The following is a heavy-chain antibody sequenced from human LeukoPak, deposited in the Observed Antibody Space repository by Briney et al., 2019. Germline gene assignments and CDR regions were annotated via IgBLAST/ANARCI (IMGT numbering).Heavy chain of an antibody. Sequence: SGTLSLTCTVPGGSISSYYWSWLRQPPGKGLGYIGFLYYTGNTNYNPSLKSRVTISVDTSKNQFSLKLSSVTAADTAVYYCARGNWGGYWYDYWGQGTLVTVSS. J-gene: IGHJ4*02. V-gene: IGHV4-59*08. CDR3: ARGNWGGYWYDY. CDR1: GGSISSYY. D-gene: IGHD3-3*01. CDR2: LYYTGNT.